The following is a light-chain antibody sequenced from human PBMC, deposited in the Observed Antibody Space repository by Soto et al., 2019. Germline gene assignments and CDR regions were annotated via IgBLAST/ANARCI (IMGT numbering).Light chain of an antibody. CDR3: QQRSNWPPYT. CDR1: QSVSSY. Sequence: EIVLTHSPATLSLSPGERATLSCRASQSVSSYLALYQQKPGQAPRLLIYDASNRATGIPARFSGSGSGTDFTLTISSLEPEDFAVYYCQQRSNWPPYTFGQGTKLEIK. V-gene: IGKV3-11*01. CDR2: DAS. J-gene: IGKJ2*01.